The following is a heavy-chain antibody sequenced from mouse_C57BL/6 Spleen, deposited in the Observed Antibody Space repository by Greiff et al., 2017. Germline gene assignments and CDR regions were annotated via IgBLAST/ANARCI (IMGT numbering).Heavy chain of an antibody. J-gene: IGHJ1*03. CDR1: GFTFSDYG. CDR2: ISSGSSTI. Sequence: EVKLQESGGGLVKPGGSLKLSCAASGFTFSDYGMHWVRQAPEKGLEWVAYISSGSSTIYYADTVKGRFTISRDNAKNTLFLQMTSLRSEDTAMYYCARGGLRRGDWYFDVWGTGTTVTVSS. D-gene: IGHD2-4*01. V-gene: IGHV5-17*01. CDR3: ARGGLRRGDWYFDV.